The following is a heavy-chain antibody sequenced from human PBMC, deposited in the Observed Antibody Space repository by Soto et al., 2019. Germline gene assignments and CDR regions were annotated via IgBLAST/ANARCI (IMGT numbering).Heavy chain of an antibody. CDR1: GFTFSSYA. CDR3: AKSIRFLEWLSYDY. Sequence: GGSLRLSCAASGFTFSSYAMSWVRQAPGKGLEWVAVIWYDGSNKYYADSVKGRFTISRDNSKNTLYLQMNSLRAEDTAVYYCAKSIRFLEWLSYDYWGQGTLVTVSS. J-gene: IGHJ4*02. V-gene: IGHV3-33*08. D-gene: IGHD3-3*01. CDR2: IWYDGSNK.